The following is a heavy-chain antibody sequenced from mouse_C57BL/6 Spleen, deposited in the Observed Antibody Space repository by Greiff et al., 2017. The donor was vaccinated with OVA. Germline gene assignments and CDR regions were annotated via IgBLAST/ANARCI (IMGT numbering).Heavy chain of an antibody. CDR2: ISDGGSYT. D-gene: IGHD1-1*01. V-gene: IGHV5-4*03. CDR1: GFTFSSYA. CDR3: ARGAYYGSSPAWFAY. J-gene: IGHJ3*01. Sequence: EVKLQESGGGLVKPGGSLKLSCAASGFTFSSYAMSWVGQTPEKRLEWVATISDGGSYTYYPDNVKGRFTISRDNAKNNLYLQMSHLKSEDTAMYYCARGAYYGSSPAWFAYWGQGTLVTVSA.